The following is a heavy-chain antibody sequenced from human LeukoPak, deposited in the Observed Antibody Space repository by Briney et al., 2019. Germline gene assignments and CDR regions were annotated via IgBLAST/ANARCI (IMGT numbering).Heavy chain of an antibody. Sequence: GGSLRLSCAASGFTFSNYWMSWVRQVPGKGPEWVANVKQDGSEIYYVDSVKGRVTISRDNAKNSLYLQMNSLRAEDTAIYYCARDKIVGATHFDYWGRGTLVTVSS. CDR3: ARDKIVGATHFDY. V-gene: IGHV3-7*01. J-gene: IGHJ4*02. D-gene: IGHD1-26*01. CDR1: GFTFSNYW. CDR2: VKQDGSEI.